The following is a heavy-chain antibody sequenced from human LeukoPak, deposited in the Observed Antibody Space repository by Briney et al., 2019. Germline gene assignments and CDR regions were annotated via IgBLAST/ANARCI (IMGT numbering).Heavy chain of an antibody. Sequence: GGSLRLSCAASGFTFNSYSMHWVRQAPGKGLEWVTAISDDETYKFYADSVRGRFTISRDNAKNTLYLQMNSLRAEDTAVYYCASSRWSGYVDYWGQGTLVTVSS. D-gene: IGHD3-3*01. J-gene: IGHJ4*02. CDR3: ASSRWSGYVDY. V-gene: IGHV3-30-3*01. CDR2: ISDDETYK. CDR1: GFTFNSYS.